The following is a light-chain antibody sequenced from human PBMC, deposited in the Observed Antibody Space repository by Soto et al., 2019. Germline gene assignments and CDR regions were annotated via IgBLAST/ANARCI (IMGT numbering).Light chain of an antibody. CDR3: SSYTSSSIYYV. Sequence: QSALTQPASVSGSPGQSITISWTGTSRDVGGYDYVSWYQQHPGKVPRVMIYEVSNRPSGVSNRFSGSKSGNTASLTISGLQAEDEADYYCSSYTSSSIYYVFGTGTKVTVL. CDR2: EVS. CDR1: SRDVGGYDY. V-gene: IGLV2-14*01. J-gene: IGLJ1*01.